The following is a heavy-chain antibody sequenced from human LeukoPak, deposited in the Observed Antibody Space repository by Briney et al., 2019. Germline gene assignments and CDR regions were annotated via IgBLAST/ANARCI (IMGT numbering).Heavy chain of an antibody. J-gene: IGHJ5*02. Sequence: ASVKVSCKASGYTFTSYDINWVRQTTGQGLEWMGWMNPNSGNTGYAQKFQGRVIITRNTSISTAYMELSSLRSEDTAVYYCARGVKIIGDYDFWSGSVFDPWGQGTLVTVSS. D-gene: IGHD3-3*01. CDR2: MNPNSGNT. CDR1: GYTFTSYD. V-gene: IGHV1-8*03. CDR3: ARGVKIIGDYDFWSGSVFDP.